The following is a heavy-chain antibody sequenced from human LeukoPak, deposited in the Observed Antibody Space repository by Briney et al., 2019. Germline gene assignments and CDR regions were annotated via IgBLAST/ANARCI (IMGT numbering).Heavy chain of an antibody. V-gene: IGHV3-30*03. CDR2: ISRDGKRQ. Sequence: GGSLRLSCATSGFIFNNYDPHWVRQAPGKGLEWLATISRDGKRQFYADSVKGRFTISRDDSRNTLYLQMNSLRAEDTAVYYCARAARFGGNYDYYYGMDVWGQGTTVTVSS. CDR3: ARAARFGGNYDYYYGMDV. J-gene: IGHJ6*02. D-gene: IGHD4-23*01. CDR1: GFIFNNYD.